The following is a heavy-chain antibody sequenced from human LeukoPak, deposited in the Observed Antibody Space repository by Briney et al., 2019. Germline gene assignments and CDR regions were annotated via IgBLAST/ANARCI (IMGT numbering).Heavy chain of an antibody. D-gene: IGHD3-10*01. Sequence: PSETLSLTCTVSGGSINSYWSWIRQPAGKGLEWIGRISGSGTITYNPALQSRLSISIDTSKNQFSLKLSSVTAADTAVYYCARHGPNYYGSGSYYNDRRKYYYYYMDVWGKGTTVTISS. J-gene: IGHJ6*03. CDR1: GGSINSY. CDR3: ARHGPNYYGSGSYYNDRRKYYYYYMDV. CDR2: ISGSGTI. V-gene: IGHV4-4*07.